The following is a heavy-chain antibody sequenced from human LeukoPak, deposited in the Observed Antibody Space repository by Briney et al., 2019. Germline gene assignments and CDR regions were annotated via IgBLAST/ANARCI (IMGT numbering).Heavy chain of an antibody. CDR1: GGSFSGYY. CDR2: IYYSGST. D-gene: IGHD3-10*01. CDR3: AKVAKYYYGPETYFFFEH. V-gene: IGHV4-34*01. Sequence: PSETLSLTCAVYGGSFSGYYWGWIRQPPGKGLEWIGSIYYSGSTYYNPSLKSRVTISVDLSKNQFSLKLSSVTAADTAVYYCAKVAKYYYGPETYFFFEHWGQGTLVTVSS. J-gene: IGHJ4*02.